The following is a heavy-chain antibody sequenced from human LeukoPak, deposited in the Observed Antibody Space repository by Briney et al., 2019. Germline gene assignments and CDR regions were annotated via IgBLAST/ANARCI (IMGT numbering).Heavy chain of an antibody. CDR2: INPNSGGT. CDR1: GYTFTGYY. D-gene: IGHD2-2*01. J-gene: IGHJ2*01. V-gene: IGHV1-2*04. Sequence: ASVKVSCKASGYTFTGYYMHWVRQAPGQGLEWMGSINPNSGGTNYAQKFQGWATMTRDTSISTAYMELSWLRSGDTAVYYCARTPRSNCSSTSCYEGHYWYFVLWGRGTLVTVSS. CDR3: ARTPRSNCSSTSCYEGHYWYFVL.